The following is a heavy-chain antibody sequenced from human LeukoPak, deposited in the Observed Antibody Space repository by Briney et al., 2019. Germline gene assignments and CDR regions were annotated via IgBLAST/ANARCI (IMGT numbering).Heavy chain of an antibody. J-gene: IGHJ4*02. Sequence: ASVKFSCKASGYTFTSYYMHWVRQAPGQGLEWMGIINPSGGSTSYAQKFQGRVTITADESTSTAYMELSSLRSEDTAVYYCARIGELDESDYWGQGTLVTVSS. CDR2: INPSGGST. D-gene: IGHD1-1*01. CDR1: GYTFTSYY. CDR3: ARIGELDESDY. V-gene: IGHV1-46*01.